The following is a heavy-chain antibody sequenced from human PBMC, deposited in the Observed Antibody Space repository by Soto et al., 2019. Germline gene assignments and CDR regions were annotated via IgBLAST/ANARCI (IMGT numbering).Heavy chain of an antibody. CDR3: ARHLPPHCDAGSCFPFDY. CDR2: IKQDETEK. CDR1: GFTFSSFW. V-gene: IGHV3-7*01. J-gene: IGHJ4*02. D-gene: IGHD2-15*01. Sequence: EVQLVESGGGLVQPGGSLRLSCTASGFTFSSFWMTWVRKAPGKGLEWVANIKQDETEKYYVDSVKGRFTISRDNAKNSLYLEMSSLRADDTAVYYCARHLPPHCDAGSCFPFDYWGQGTLVTVSS.